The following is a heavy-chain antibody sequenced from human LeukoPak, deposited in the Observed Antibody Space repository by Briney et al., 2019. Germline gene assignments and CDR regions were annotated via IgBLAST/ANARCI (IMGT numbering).Heavy chain of an antibody. CDR3: ARGGSYQPGFFDY. Sequence: PGGSLRLSCAASGFTFSSYSMNWVRQAPGKGLEWVSYISSSSSTIYYADSVKGRFTISRDNAKNSLYLQMNSLRAEDTAVYYCARGGSYQPGFFDYWGQGTLVTVSS. V-gene: IGHV3-48*01. CDR1: GFTFSSYS. J-gene: IGHJ4*02. CDR2: ISSSSSTI. D-gene: IGHD1-26*01.